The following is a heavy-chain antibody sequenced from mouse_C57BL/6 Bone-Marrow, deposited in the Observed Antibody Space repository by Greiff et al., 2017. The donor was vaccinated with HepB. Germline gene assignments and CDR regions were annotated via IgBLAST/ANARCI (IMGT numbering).Heavy chain of an antibody. CDR2: INYDGSST. CDR1: GFTFSDYY. J-gene: IGHJ2*01. V-gene: IGHV5-16*01. D-gene: IGHD1-1*01. CDR3: ARAYGSDFDY. Sequence: EVQLVESEGGLAQPGSSMKLSCTASGFTFSDYYMAWVRQVPEKGLEWVANINYDGSSTYYLDTLKSRFIISRDNAKNILYLQMSSLKSEDTATYYCARAYGSDFDYWGQGTTLTVSS.